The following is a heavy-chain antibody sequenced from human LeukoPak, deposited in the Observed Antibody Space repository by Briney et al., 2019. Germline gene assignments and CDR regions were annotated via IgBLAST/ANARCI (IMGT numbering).Heavy chain of an antibody. V-gene: IGHV3-73*01. CDR2: IRSQGISDAT. J-gene: IGHJ4*02. Sequence: GGSLRLSCAASGFTFSGSVMHWVRQASGKGLEWLGLIRSQGISDATVYGASVKGRFTISRDDSKNTAYLQMNSLRTEDTAVYYCAGDYNSWTGLNYWGQGTLVTVSS. CDR1: GFTFSGSV. CDR3: AGDYNSWTGLNY. D-gene: IGHD3-3*01.